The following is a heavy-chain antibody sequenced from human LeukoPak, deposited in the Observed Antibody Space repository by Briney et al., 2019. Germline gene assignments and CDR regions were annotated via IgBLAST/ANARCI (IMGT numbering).Heavy chain of an antibody. CDR2: INWNGRSI. J-gene: IGHJ6*03. V-gene: IGHV3-20*04. D-gene: IGHD4-17*01. Sequence: GGSLRLSCAASRFTFDEYGMSWVRQTAGKGLEWVSGINWNGRSIGYADSVKGRFTVSRDNAKSSLYLQMNSLRAEDTAVYYCAKESGDYGDYVDYYYMDVWGKGTTVTVSS. CDR1: RFTFDEYG. CDR3: AKESGDYGDYVDYYYMDV.